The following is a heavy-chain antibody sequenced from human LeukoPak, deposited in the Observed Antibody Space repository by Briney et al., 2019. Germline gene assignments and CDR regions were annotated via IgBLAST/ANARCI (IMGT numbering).Heavy chain of an antibody. CDR1: GGAFSSYD. V-gene: IGHV1-69*06. J-gene: IGHJ3*02. CDR3: AREDFSTTNAFDI. Sequence: VASVKVSCKASGGAFSSYDISWLRQAPGQGLEWMGGIIPIFGTTNYVQKFQGRVTITADKSTRTAYMELSRLRSEDTAVYYCAREDFSTTNAFDIWGQGTMVTVSS. CDR2: IIPIFGTT. D-gene: IGHD1-14*01.